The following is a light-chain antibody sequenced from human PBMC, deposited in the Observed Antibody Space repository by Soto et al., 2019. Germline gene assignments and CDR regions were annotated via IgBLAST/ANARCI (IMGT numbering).Light chain of an antibody. CDR2: DAS. J-gene: IGKJ1*01. CDR1: QSISSW. CDR3: QQYSSRST. V-gene: IGKV1-5*01. Sequence: DIKMAQSPSSLSPSVGDRVTITCRTSQSISSWLSWYQQKPGKAPKLLIYDASSLRSGVPSRFSGSGFGTEFTLTISSLQPGDFATYYCQQYSSRSTFGQGTKVDI.